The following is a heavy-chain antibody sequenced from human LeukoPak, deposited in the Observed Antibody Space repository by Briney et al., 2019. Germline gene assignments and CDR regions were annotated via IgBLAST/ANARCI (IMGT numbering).Heavy chain of an antibody. Sequence: SETLSLTCSVSSGFISNYYWSWIRQPAGKGLEWNGRISTSGNTNYSPSLKSRVTMSVDTSNNQFFLNLKSVTAADTAVYYCARDSRYYDFWSGYLDYWGQGALVTVSS. CDR2: ISTSGNT. J-gene: IGHJ4*02. D-gene: IGHD3-3*01. V-gene: IGHV4-4*07. CDR1: SGFISNYY. CDR3: ARDSRYYDFWSGYLDY.